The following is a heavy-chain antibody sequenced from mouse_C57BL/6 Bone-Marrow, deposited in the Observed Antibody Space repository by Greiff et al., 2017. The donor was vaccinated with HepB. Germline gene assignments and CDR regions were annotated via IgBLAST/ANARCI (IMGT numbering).Heavy chain of an antibody. CDR1: GYTFTSYW. CDR3: ARKYSNPYYYAMDY. Sequence: QVQLQQPGAELVKPGASVKLSCKASGYTFTSYWMQWVKQRPGQGLEWIGEIDPSDSYTNYNQKFKGKATLTVDTSSSTAYMQLSSLTSEDSAVYYGARKYSNPYYYAMDYWGQGTSVTVSS. CDR2: IDPSDSYT. V-gene: IGHV1-50*01. J-gene: IGHJ4*01. D-gene: IGHD2-5*01.